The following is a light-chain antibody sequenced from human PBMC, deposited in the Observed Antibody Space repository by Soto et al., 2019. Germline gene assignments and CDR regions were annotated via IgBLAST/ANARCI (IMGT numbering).Light chain of an antibody. V-gene: IGKV1-5*01. CDR2: DAS. Sequence: DIQMTQSPSTLSASVGDRVTLTCRGSQDINDWLAWYQQKPGNAPKFLIYDASTLQSGVPSRFSGSGSGTEFTLTITSLHPDDFATYYCQQYKSRRTFGQGTKVDIK. CDR1: QDINDW. J-gene: IGKJ1*01. CDR3: QQYKSRRT.